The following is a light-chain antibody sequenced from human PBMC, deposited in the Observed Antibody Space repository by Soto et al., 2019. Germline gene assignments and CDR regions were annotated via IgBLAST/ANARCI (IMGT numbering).Light chain of an antibody. Sequence: TLFCRATQGISTLLAWYQQKPGQAPRLLIYAASNRAAGIPARFSGSGSGTDFTLTISSLQSEDFAIYYCQQYYDWPITFGQGTRLEIK. CDR1: QGISTL. V-gene: IGKV3-15*01. CDR2: AAS. CDR3: QQYYDWPIT. J-gene: IGKJ5*01.